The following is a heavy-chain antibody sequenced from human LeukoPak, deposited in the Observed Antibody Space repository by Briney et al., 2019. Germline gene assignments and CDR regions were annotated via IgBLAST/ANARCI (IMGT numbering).Heavy chain of an antibody. CDR1: GFIFSSYA. J-gene: IGHJ4*02. V-gene: IGHV3-23*01. CDR2: ISGSGGRT. D-gene: IGHD6-19*01. Sequence: GGSLRLSCAASGFIFSSYAMSWVRLAPGKGLEWISVISGSGGRTDYADSVKGRFTISRDNSKNTLCLQMNSLRAEDTAVYYCAKTALAVAGIVPVESELDNWGQGTLVTVSS. CDR3: AKTALAVAGIVPVESELDN.